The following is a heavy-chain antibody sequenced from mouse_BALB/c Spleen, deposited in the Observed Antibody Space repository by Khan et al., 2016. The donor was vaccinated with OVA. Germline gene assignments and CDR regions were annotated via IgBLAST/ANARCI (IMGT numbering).Heavy chain of an antibody. CDR1: GYTFTAYD. D-gene: IGHD2-14*01. CDR3: AREGRRGVAMDC. J-gene: IGHJ4*01. Sequence: QVQLQQSGPELVKPGALVKISCKASGYTFTAYDINWVKQRPGQGLEWIGWIYPGDGSTKYNENFKGKATLTADQSSNTAYMQLSSLTSEKSAVYFCAREGRRGVAMDCWGQGTSVSVSS. CDR2: IYPGDGST. V-gene: IGHV1S56*01.